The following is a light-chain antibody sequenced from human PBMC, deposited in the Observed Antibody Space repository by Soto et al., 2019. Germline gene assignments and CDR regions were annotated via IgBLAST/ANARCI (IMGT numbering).Light chain of an antibody. CDR2: AVS. V-gene: IGLV2-14*01. CDR3: SSYTSSSYV. J-gene: IGLJ1*01. Sequence: QSVLTQPASVSGSLGQSITISCTGTSSDVGGYNYVSWYQQHPGKAPKLMIYAVSTRPSGVSNRFSGSTSGNTASLTSSGLQAEDEADYYWSSYTSSSYVFGSGTNVTVL. CDR1: SSDVGGYNY.